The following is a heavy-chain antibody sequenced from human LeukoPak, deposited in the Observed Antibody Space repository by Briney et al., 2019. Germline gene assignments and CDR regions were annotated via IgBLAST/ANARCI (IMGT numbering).Heavy chain of an antibody. J-gene: IGHJ4*02. D-gene: IGHD2-2*01. V-gene: IGHV3-23*01. Sequence: GGSLRLSCAASGFTFSTYAMSWVRQAPGQGLGWVSAISGSAGSTYYADSVKGRFTISRDKSKNTLYLQMNSLRAEDTAVYYCAKGSPAAIVYLDYWGQGTLATVSS. CDR1: GFTFSTYA. CDR3: AKGSPAAIVYLDY. CDR2: ISGSAGST.